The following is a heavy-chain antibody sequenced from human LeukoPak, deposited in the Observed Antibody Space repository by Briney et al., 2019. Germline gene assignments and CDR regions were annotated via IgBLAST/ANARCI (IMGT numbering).Heavy chain of an antibody. D-gene: IGHD4-23*01. Sequence: GGSLRLSCAASGFTFSSYWMNWVRQAPGKGLVWVSRIASDGSSTTYADSVKGRFSISRDNAKDTLYLQMNSLRVEDTAVYYCARGRPHGNDYWGQGTLVTVSS. CDR1: GFTFSSYW. CDR2: IASDGSST. V-gene: IGHV3-74*01. CDR3: ARGRPHGNDY. J-gene: IGHJ4*02.